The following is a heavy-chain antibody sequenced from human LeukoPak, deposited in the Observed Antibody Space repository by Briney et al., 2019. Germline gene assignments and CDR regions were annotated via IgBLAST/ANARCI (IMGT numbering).Heavy chain of an antibody. V-gene: IGHV3-23*01. J-gene: IGHJ6*02. Sequence: PGGYLRLSSEASGFTFSAYAMTWVRQAPGKGLEWVSSLGSDNKPHYSESVKGRFAISRDNSKSMLFLQLNSLRAEDTALYYCARELHYYVAMDVWGQGTTVTVSS. CDR3: ARELHYYVAMDV. CDR2: LGSDNKP. CDR1: GFTFSAYA. D-gene: IGHD3-10*02.